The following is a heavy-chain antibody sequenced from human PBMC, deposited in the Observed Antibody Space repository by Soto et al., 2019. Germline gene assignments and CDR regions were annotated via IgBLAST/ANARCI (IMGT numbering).Heavy chain of an antibody. D-gene: IGHD1-26*01. CDR3: AKDRYSGSYADAFDI. CDR2: ISWNSGNI. J-gene: IGHJ3*02. V-gene: IGHV3-9*01. CDR1: GFTFGDYA. Sequence: EVQLVESGGGLVQPGRSLRLSCAASGFTFGDYAMHWVRQAPGKGLEWVSGISWNSGNIGYANSVKGRFTISRDNAKNSLYLQMNSLRGEDTALYYCAKDRYSGSYADAFDIWGQGTMVTVSS.